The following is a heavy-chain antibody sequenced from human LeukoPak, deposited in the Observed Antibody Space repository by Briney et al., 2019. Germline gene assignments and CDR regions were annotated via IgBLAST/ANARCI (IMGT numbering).Heavy chain of an antibody. CDR2: ISWDGGST. J-gene: IGHJ6*02. V-gene: IGHV3-43*01. Sequence: GGSLRLSCAASGFTFSSYSMNWVRQAPGKGLEWVSLISWDGGSTYYADSVKGRFTISRDNSKNSLYLQMNSLRTEDTALYYCAGEGTTVYGMDVWGQGTTVTVSS. CDR3: AGEGTTVYGMDV. CDR1: GFTFSSYS. D-gene: IGHD4-17*01.